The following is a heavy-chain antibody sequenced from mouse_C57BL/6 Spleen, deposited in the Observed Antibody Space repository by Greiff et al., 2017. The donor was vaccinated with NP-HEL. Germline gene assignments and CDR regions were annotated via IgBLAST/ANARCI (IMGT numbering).Heavy chain of an antibody. CDR3: ARGDDYDGFDY. V-gene: IGHV1-22*01. Sequence: EVQLQQSGPSLAKPGASVKMSCKASGYTFTDYNMHWVKQSHGKSLEWIGYINPNNGGTSYNQKFKGKATLTVNKSSSTAYMELRSLTSEDSAVYYCARGDDYDGFDYWGQGTTLTVSS. CDR2: INPNNGGT. J-gene: IGHJ2*01. CDR1: GYTFTDYN. D-gene: IGHD2-4*01.